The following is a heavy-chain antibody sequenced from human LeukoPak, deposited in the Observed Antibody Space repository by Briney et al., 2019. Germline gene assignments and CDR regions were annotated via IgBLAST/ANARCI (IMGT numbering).Heavy chain of an antibody. CDR3: ARDTASTRFDY. V-gene: IGHV3-48*01. CDR1: GFTFSSYE. J-gene: IGHJ4*02. D-gene: IGHD2-21*02. CDR2: ISSSSSTI. Sequence: HPGGSLRLSCAASGFTFSSYEMNWVRQAPGKGLEWVSYISSSSSTIYYADSVKGRFTISRDNAKNSLYLQMNSLRAEDTAVYYCARDTASTRFDYWGQGTLVTVSS.